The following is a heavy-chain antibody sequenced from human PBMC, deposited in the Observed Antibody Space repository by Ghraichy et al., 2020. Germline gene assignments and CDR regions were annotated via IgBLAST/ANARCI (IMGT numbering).Heavy chain of an antibody. CDR1: GGFAVSSNY. Sequence: GESLNISCAASGGFAVSSNYMKWIRQPPGKGLEWVSLIYSRGVTQYADSVRGRFTISRDGSKNTLYLHMSSLRVEDTAIYYCASDRFSGGQGTLVTVSS. J-gene: IGHJ4*02. CDR3: ASDRFS. V-gene: IGHV3-66*01. CDR2: IYSRGVT.